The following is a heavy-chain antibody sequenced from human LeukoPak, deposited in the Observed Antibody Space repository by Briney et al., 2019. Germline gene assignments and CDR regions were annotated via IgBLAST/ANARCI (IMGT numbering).Heavy chain of an antibody. CDR2: VSYDGSEK. J-gene: IGHJ4*02. CDR3: VKGFYYKYYFDY. Sequence: PGGSLRLSCAPSGFTFSGYGMHWVRQAPGKGLEWVAVVSYDGSEKYYADSVKGRFSISRDNSKNTPYLQMNSLRVEDTAMYYCVKGFYYKYYFDYWGQGTLVTVSS. V-gene: IGHV3-30*18. D-gene: IGHD3-10*01. CDR1: GFTFSGYG.